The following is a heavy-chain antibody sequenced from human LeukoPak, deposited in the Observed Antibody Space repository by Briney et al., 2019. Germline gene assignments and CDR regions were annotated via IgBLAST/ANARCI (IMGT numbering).Heavy chain of an antibody. CDR2: IYYSGST. D-gene: IGHD4-23*01. V-gene: IGHV4-28*01. Sequence: SATLSLTCAVSGYSISSSNWWGWIRQPPGKGLEWIGYIYYSGSTYYNPSLKSRVTMSVDTSKNQFSLKLSSVTAVDTAVYYCARSVDGGNSPSDYWGQGTQVTVSS. CDR3: ARSVDGGNSPSDY. J-gene: IGHJ4*02. CDR1: GYSISSSNW.